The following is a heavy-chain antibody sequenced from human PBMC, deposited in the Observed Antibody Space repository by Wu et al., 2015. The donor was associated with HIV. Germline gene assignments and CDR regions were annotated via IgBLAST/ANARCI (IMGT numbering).Heavy chain of an antibody. CDR3: ARVGYIGSYYYYGMDV. CDR1: GGTFSSYA. CDR2: IIPIFGTA. Sequence: QVQLMQSGAEVKKPGASVKVSCKASGGTFSSYAISWVRQAPGQGLEWMGGIIPIFGTANYAQKFQGRVTITTDESTSTAYMELSSLRSEDTAVYYCARVGYIGSYYYYGMDVWGQGTTVTVSS. D-gene: IGHD1-26*01. J-gene: IGHJ6*02. V-gene: IGHV1-69*05.